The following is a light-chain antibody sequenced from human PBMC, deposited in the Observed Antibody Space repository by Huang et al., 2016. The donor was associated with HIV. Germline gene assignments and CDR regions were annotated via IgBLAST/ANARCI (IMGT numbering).Light chain of an antibody. CDR1: QDIGSS. CDR2: DAS. CDR3: QHSDGLSPLT. Sequence: AIRMTQSPSSLSASTGDKVTITCRASQDIGSSLAWYQHRPGKAPVLLMFDASNLQRWVPSRFTGSGSRTVFTLTIACLQVEDVATYYCQHSDGLSPLTFGGGTKVDI. J-gene: IGKJ4*01. V-gene: IGKV1-8*01.